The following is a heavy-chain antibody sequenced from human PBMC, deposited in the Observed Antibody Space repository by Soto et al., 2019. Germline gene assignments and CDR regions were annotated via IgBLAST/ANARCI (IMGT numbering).Heavy chain of an antibody. Sequence: QVQLQQWGAGLLKPSETLSLTCAVYGGSFSGYYWSWIRQPPGKGLEWIGEINHSGSTNYNPSLKRRVTISVDTSKNQFSLKLSSVTAADTAVYYCARGIVVVPAAPRSNYYYMDVWGKGTTVTVSS. CDR3: ARGIVVVPAAPRSNYYYMDV. D-gene: IGHD2-2*01. CDR2: INHSGST. V-gene: IGHV4-34*01. J-gene: IGHJ6*03. CDR1: GGSFSGYY.